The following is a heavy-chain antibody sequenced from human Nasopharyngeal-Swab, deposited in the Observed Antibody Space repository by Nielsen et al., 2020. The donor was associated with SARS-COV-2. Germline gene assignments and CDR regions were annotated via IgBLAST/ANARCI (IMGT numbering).Heavy chain of an antibody. V-gene: IGHV1-46*01. CDR1: GHTFTSYY. CDR2: INPSGGST. Sequence: ASVKVSCKASGHTFTSYYIHWVRQAPGQGPEWMGIINPSGGSTSYAQKFQGRVTMTTDTSTSTAYMELRSLRSDDTAVYYCASGGYYDSSGYFPDFWGQGTMVTVSS. J-gene: IGHJ3*01. D-gene: IGHD3-22*01. CDR3: ASGGYYDSSGYFPDF.